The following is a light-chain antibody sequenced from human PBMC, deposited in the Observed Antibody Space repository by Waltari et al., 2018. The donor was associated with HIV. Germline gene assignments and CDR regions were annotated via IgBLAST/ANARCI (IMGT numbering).Light chain of an antibody. CDR3: YAAADNKAI. CDR1: ILAEKY. CDR2: KDT. Sequence: SYGLTQPFSVSVSPAQTPRITCSGNILAEKYARGFPQKPGQAPVLVLFKDTEPPPGIPERFSGSTSGITITLTIIGAQVEDEADYYCYAAADNKAIFGGGTKLTVL. V-gene: IGLV3-27*01. J-gene: IGLJ2*01.